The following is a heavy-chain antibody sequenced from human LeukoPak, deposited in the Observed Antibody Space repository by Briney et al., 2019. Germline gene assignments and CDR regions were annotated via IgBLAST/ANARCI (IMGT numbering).Heavy chain of an antibody. D-gene: IGHD3-22*01. CDR1: GYTFINNW. CDR3: ARSAYYYDSSGYRGDY. V-gene: IGHV1-2*02. Sequence: ASVKVSCKASGYTFINNWMHWVRQAPGQGLEGMGWINPNSGGTNYAQKFQGRGTMTRDTSISTAYMELSRLRSDDTAVYYCARSAYYYDSSGYRGDYWGQGTLVTVSS. CDR2: INPNSGGT. J-gene: IGHJ4*02.